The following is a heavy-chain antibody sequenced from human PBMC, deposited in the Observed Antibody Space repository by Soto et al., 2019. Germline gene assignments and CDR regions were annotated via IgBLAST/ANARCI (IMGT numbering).Heavy chain of an antibody. CDR1: GYTFTSYY. D-gene: IGHD2-8*01. V-gene: IGHV1-46*01. CDR2: INPSGGST. CDR3: ASQYVFVPHGKYYFDY. J-gene: IGHJ4*02. Sequence: GASVKVSCKASGYTFTSYYMHWVRQAPGQGLEWMGIINPSGGSTSYAQKFQGRVTMTRDTSMSTVYMELSSLRSEDTAVYYCASQYVFVPHGKYYFDYWGQGTLVTVSS.